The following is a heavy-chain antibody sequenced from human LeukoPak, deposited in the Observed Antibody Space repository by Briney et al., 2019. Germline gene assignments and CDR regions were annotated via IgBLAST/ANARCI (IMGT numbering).Heavy chain of an antibody. CDR2: IRYDGSNK. J-gene: IGHJ5*02. V-gene: IGHV3-30*02. CDR3: ARGSGAAAGEGGS. Sequence: GGSLRLSCAASGFTFSSYGMHWVRQAPGKGLEWVAFIRYDGSNKYYADSVKGRFTISRDNSKNTLYLQMNSLRAEDTAVYYCARGSGAAAGEGGSWGQGTLVTVSS. D-gene: IGHD6-13*01. CDR1: GFTFSSYG.